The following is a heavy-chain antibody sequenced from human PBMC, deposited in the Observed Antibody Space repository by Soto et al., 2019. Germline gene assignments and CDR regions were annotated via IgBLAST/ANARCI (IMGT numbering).Heavy chain of an antibody. D-gene: IGHD4-4*01. CDR1: GYSFTSYW. V-gene: IGHV5-10-1*01. J-gene: IGHJ6*02. CDR3: AGGTVTNYSYYYGMDV. Sequence: GESLKISCKGSGYSFTSYWISWVRQMPGKGLEWMGRIDPSDSYTNYSPSFQGHVTISADKSISTAYLQWSSLKASDTAMYYCAGGTVTNYSYYYGMDVWGQVTTVTVSS. CDR2: IDPSDSYT.